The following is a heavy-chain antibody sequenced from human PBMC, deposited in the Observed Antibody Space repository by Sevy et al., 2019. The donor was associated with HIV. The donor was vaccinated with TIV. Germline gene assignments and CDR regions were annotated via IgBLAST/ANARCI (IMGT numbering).Heavy chain of an antibody. V-gene: IGHV4-31*03. J-gene: IGHJ5*02. CDR1: GGSISSGGYY. CDR2: IYYSGST. D-gene: IGHD6-13*01. CDR3: ALVGYSSRKNWFDP. Sequence: SETLSLTCTVSGGSISSGGYYWSWIRQHPGKGLEWIGYIYYSGSTYYNPSLKSRVTISVDTSKNQFSLKLSSVTAADTAVYYCALVGYSSRKNWFDPWAREPWSPSPQ.